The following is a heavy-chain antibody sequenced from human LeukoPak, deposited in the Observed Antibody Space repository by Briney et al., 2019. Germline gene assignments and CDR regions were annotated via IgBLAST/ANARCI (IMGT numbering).Heavy chain of an antibody. D-gene: IGHD6-13*01. J-gene: IGHJ4*02. Sequence: GGSLRLSCAASGFTFSSYAMSWVRQPPGKGLEWVSAISGSGGSTYYADSVKGRFTLSRDNSKNTLYLQMNSLRAEDTAVYYCAKAQTHSSSWYGWEWETNTAAAGDYGGQGTLVTLPS. CDR2: ISGSGGST. V-gene: IGHV3-23*01. CDR1: GFTFSSYA. CDR3: AKAQTHSSSWYGWEWETNTAAAGDY.